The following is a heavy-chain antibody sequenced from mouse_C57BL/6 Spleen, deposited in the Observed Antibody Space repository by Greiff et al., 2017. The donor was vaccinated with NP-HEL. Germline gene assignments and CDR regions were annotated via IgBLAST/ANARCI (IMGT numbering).Heavy chain of an antibody. D-gene: IGHD1-1*01. Sequence: QVQLKQSGAELARPGASVKLSCKASGYTFTSYGISWVKQRTGQGLEWIGEIYPRSGNTYYNEKFKGKATLTADKSSSTAYMELRSLTSEDSAVYFCAYYGSNYAMDYWGQGTSVTVSS. CDR2: IYPRSGNT. J-gene: IGHJ4*01. CDR3: AYYGSNYAMDY. V-gene: IGHV1-81*01. CDR1: GYTFTSYG.